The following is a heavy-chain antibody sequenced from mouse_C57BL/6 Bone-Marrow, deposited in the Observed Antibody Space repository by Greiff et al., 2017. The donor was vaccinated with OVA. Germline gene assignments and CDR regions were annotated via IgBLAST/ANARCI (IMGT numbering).Heavy chain of an antibody. CDR2: IDPSDSET. CDR1: GYTFTSYW. V-gene: IGHV1-52*01. D-gene: IGHD1-3*01. CDR3: ALTRSAFDY. Sequence: QVQLQQPGAELVRPGSSVKLSCKASGYTFTSYWMHWVKQRPIQGLEWIGNIDPSDSETHYNQKFKDKATLTVDQSSSTAYMQLSSLTSEAAVVYFGALTRSAFDYWGQGTTLTVSS. J-gene: IGHJ2*01.